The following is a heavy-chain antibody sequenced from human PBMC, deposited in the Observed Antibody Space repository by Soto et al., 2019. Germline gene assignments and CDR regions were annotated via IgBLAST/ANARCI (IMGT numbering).Heavy chain of an antibody. CDR3: ARGYSSSWYAKTTYYFDY. CDR2: ISGSGGST. Sequence: GGSLRLSCAASGFTFSSYAMSWVRQAPGKGLEWVSAISGSGGSTYYADSVKGRFTISRDNSKNTLYLQMNSLRAEDTAVYYCARGYSSSWYAKTTYYFDYWGQGTLVTAPQ. V-gene: IGHV3-23*01. CDR1: GFTFSSYA. D-gene: IGHD6-13*01. J-gene: IGHJ4*02.